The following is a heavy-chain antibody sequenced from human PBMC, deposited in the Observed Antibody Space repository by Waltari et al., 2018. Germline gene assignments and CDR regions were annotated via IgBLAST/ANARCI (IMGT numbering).Heavy chain of an antibody. CDR1: GFSFSTFW. CDR2: INTVGIRT. CDR3: AALASVEGELSLGDY. J-gene: IGHJ4*02. D-gene: IGHD1-7*01. Sequence: DVQLRESGGGLVQPGGSLRLSCAASGFSFSTFWMHWVRQVPGKGLVWVSRINTVGIRTDTADSVSVRFTISMDNSRSSLFLQMNGLRVEDTGIYFCAALASVEGELSLGDYRGQGIPVTVSS. V-gene: IGHV3-74*01.